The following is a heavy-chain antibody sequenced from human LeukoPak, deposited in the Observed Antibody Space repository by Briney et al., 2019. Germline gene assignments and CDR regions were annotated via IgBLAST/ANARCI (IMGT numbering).Heavy chain of an antibody. CDR2: IFYSGGT. Sequence: SWIRQHPGKGLEWIGYIFYSGGTHYNPSLKSRVTISVDTSKNQFSLKVNSVTAADTAVYYCAREYVGLYHGDPRYFDYWGQRTLVTASS. CDR3: AREYVGLYHGDPRYFDY. J-gene: IGHJ4*02. V-gene: IGHV4-31*02. D-gene: IGHD4-17*01.